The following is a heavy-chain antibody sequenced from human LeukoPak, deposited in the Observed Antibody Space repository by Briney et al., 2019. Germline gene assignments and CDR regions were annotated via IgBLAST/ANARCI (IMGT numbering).Heavy chain of an antibody. CDR3: ARDDSSGYHLRY. CDR1: GYTFTGYY. CDR2: INPNSGGT. Sequence: ASVKVSCKASGYTFTGYYMHWVRQAPGQGLEWMGWINPNSGGTNYAQKFQGRVTMTRDTSISTAYMELSRLRSDDTAVYYCARDDSSGYHLRYWGQGTLVTVSS. D-gene: IGHD3-22*01. V-gene: IGHV1-2*02. J-gene: IGHJ4*02.